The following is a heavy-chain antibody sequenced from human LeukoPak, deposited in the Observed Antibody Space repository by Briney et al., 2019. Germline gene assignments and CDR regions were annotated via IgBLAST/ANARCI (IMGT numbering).Heavy chain of an antibody. CDR3: AKDTRRFYYYYMDV. D-gene: IGHD1-1*01. Sequence: PGGSLRLSCAASGFTFSSYAMSWVRQAPGKGLEWVSAISGSGGSTYYADSVKGRFTISRDNSKNTLYLQMNSLRAEDTAVYYCAKDTRRFYYYYMDVWGKGTTVTISS. J-gene: IGHJ6*03. CDR1: GFTFSSYA. CDR2: ISGSGGST. V-gene: IGHV3-23*01.